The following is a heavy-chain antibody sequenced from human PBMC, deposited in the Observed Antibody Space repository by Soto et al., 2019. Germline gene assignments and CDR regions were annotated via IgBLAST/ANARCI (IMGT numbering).Heavy chain of an antibody. CDR1: GYTFTSYA. D-gene: IGHD3-10*01. V-gene: IGHV1-3*01. CDR3: AGEVTGGVRGVIWVYFDF. CDR2: INAGNGNT. Sequence: VQLVQSGAEVKKPGASVKVSCKASGYTFTSYAMHWVRQAPGQRLEWMGWINAGNGNTKYLQKFQGRVTITRDTSARTAYMGRRRLRSEDKAGYYCAGEVTGGVRGVIWVYFDFWGQGTLVTVSS. J-gene: IGHJ4*02.